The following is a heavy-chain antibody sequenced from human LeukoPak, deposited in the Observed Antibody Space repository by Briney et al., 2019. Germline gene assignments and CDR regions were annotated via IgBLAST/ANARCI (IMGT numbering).Heavy chain of an antibody. D-gene: IGHD3-16*02. CDR1: GFTFSSYA. Sequence: GRSLRLSCAASGFTFSSYAMSWVRQAPGKGLEWVSAISGSGGSTYYADSVKGRFTISRDNSKNTLFLQMNSLRAEDTAVYYCAKLQADYVWGSYRYTFDYWGQGTLVTVSS. V-gene: IGHV3-23*01. CDR2: ISGSGGST. J-gene: IGHJ4*02. CDR3: AKLQADYVWGSYRYTFDY.